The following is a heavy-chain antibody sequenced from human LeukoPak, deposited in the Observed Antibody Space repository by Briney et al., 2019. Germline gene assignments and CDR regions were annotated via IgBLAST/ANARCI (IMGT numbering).Heavy chain of an antibody. J-gene: IGHJ5*02. CDR2: IYYSGTT. V-gene: IGHV4-59*08. D-gene: IGHD6-13*01. CDR3: ARSSGWYLTLSP. CDR1: GGSISNYY. Sequence: PSETLSLTCTVSGGSISNYYWNWIRQPPGKGLEWIGYIYYSGTTNYNPSLTSRVTISVDTSKNQFSLKLNSVTAADMAVYYCARSSGWYLTLSPWGQGTLVTVSS.